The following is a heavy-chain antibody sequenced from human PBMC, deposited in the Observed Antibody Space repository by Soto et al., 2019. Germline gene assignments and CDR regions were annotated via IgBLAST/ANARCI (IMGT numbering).Heavy chain of an antibody. V-gene: IGHV3-23*01. CDR2: ISGSGGST. J-gene: IGHJ4*02. Sequence: GGSLRLSCAASGIIVSDTWMNWVRQAPGKGLEWVSAISGSGGSTYYADSVKGRFTISRDNSKNTLYLQTNSLRAEDTAVYYCAKAVSYFDYWGQGTLVTVSS. CDR3: AKAVSYFDY. CDR1: GIIVSDTW.